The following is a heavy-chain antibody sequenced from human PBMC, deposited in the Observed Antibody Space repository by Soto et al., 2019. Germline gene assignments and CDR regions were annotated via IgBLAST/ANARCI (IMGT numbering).Heavy chain of an antibody. CDR3: ATMTRSVPLDY. CDR1: GGSFSGYY. D-gene: IGHD3-22*01. CDR2: INHSGST. Sequence: PSETLSLTCAVYGGSFSGYYWSWIRQPPGKGLEWIGEINHSGSTNYNPSLKSRVTISVDTSKNQFSLKLSSVTAADTAVYYCATMTRSVPLDYWGQGTLVTVSS. J-gene: IGHJ4*02. V-gene: IGHV4-34*01.